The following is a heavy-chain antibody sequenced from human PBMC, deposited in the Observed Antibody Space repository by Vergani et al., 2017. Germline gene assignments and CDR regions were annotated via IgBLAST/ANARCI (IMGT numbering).Heavy chain of an antibody. CDR3: ARGDYGILTGYRY. CDR2: INPSGGHT. J-gene: IGHJ4*02. D-gene: IGHD3-9*01. Sequence: QVQVVQSGAEVKKSGASVTVSCNTSGYTFSNYYMHWVRQAPGQGLEWMGIINPSGGHTNYAQKFQGRVTMTRDTSTSTVYMELSSLRSEDTAIYYCARGDYGILTGYRYWGQGTLVTVSA. CDR1: GYTFSNYY. V-gene: IGHV1-46*03.